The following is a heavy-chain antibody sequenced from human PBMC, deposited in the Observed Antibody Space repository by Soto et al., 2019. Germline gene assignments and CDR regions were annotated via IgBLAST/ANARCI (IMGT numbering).Heavy chain of an antibody. CDR1: GFTFSDYY. J-gene: IGHJ5*02. CDR3: ARANVVVPAAMADGWFDP. Sequence: QVQLVESGGGLVKPGGSLRLSCAASGFTFSDYYMSWIRQAPGKGLEWVSYISSSGSTIYYADSVKGRFTISRDNAKNSLYLQMNSLRAADTAVYYCARANVVVPAAMADGWFDPWGQGSMVIVSS. D-gene: IGHD2-2*01. CDR2: ISSSGSTI. V-gene: IGHV3-11*01.